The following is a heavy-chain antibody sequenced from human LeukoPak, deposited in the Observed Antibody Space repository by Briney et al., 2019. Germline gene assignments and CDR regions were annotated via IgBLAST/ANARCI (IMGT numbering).Heavy chain of an antibody. CDR1: GVSFSGYY. D-gene: IGHD3-10*01. CDR2: INHSGST. V-gene: IGHV4-34*01. J-gene: IGHJ4*02. Sequence: SETLSLTCAVYGVSFSGYYWSWIRQPPGKGLEWIGEINHSGSTNYNPSLKSRVTISVDTSKNQFSLKLSSVTAADTAVYYCARQPGVLLWFGDKNYFDYWGQGTLVTVSS. CDR3: ARQPGVLLWFGDKNYFDY.